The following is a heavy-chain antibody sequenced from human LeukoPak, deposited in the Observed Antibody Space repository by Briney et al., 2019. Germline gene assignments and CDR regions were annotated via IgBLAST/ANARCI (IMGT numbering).Heavy chain of an antibody. CDR1: GFTFSSYA. CDR3: ARDRYDILTGYYDRWYYFDY. Sequence: GGSLRLSCAASGFTFSSYAMHWVRQAPGKGLEWVAVISYDGSNKYYADSVKGRFTTSRDNSKNTLYLQMNSLRAEDTAVYYCARDRYDILTGYYDRWYYFDYWGQGTLVTVSS. CDR2: ISYDGSNK. J-gene: IGHJ4*02. V-gene: IGHV3-30*04. D-gene: IGHD3-9*01.